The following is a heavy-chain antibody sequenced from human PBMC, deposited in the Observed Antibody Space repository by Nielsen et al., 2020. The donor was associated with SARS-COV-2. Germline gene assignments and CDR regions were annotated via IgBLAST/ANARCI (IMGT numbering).Heavy chain of an antibody. Sequence: SETLSPTCATSGGSLTEHDWTWIRQPPGRGLEWLGEILHSGFTNNNPSLTTRLIISSDKSKNQFSLRLRSVTAADTAIYYCARGRDTTTNSYLDVWGQGTTVTVSS. V-gene: IGHV4-34*01. D-gene: IGHD4-17*01. CDR1: GGSLTEHD. CDR2: ILHSGFT. CDR3: ARGRDTTTNSYLDV. J-gene: IGHJ6*02.